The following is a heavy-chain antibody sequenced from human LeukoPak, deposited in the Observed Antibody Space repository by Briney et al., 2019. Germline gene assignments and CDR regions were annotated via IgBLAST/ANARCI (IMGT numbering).Heavy chain of an antibody. J-gene: IGHJ1*01. D-gene: IGHD3-10*01. CDR2: IIPILGIA. CDR1: GGTFSSYA. CDR3: ATRYYGSGSVGVYFQH. Sequence: AASVKVSRKASGGTFSSYAISWVRQAPGQGLEWMGRIIPILGIANYAQKFQGRVTITADKSTSTAYMELSSLRSEDTAVYYCATRYYGSGSVGVYFQHWGQGTLVTVSS. V-gene: IGHV1-69*04.